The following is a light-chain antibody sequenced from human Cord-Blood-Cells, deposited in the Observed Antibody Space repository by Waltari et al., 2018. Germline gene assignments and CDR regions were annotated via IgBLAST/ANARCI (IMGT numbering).Light chain of an antibody. Sequence: QSALTQPASVSGSPGQSITISCTGTSSDVGSYNLVSWYQQHPGKAPKLMIYEGSKRPSGVSNRFSASNSGNTASLTLSGLQAEAEADYYCCSYAGSSTWVFGGGTKLTVL. CDR3: CSYAGSSTWV. CDR2: EGS. V-gene: IGLV2-23*01. J-gene: IGLJ3*02. CDR1: SSDVGSYNL.